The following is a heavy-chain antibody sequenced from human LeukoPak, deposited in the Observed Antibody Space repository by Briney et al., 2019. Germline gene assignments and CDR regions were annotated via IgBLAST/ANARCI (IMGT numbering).Heavy chain of an antibody. V-gene: IGHV3-30*18. J-gene: IGHJ4*02. Sequence: GRSLRLSCAASAFTFSTYGMHWVRQAPGKGLEWVAVISYDGSNKYYADSVKGRFTISRDNSKNTLYLQMNSLRAEDTALYYCAKDISAAGIFDYWGQGTLVTVSS. D-gene: IGHD6-13*01. CDR1: AFTFSTYG. CDR3: AKDISAAGIFDY. CDR2: ISYDGSNK.